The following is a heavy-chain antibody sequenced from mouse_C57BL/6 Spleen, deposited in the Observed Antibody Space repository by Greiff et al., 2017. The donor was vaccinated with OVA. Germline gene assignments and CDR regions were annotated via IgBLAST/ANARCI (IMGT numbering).Heavy chain of an antibody. D-gene: IGHD4-1*01. CDR3: TREDWAYYFDY. CDR1: GYTFTDYE. Sequence: VKLQQSGAELVRPGASVTLSCKASGYTFTDYEMHWVKQTPVHGLEWIGAIDPETGGTAYNQKFKGKAILTADKSSSTAYMELRSLTSEDSAVYYCTREDWAYYFDYWGQGTTLTVSS. CDR2: IDPETGGT. V-gene: IGHV1-15*01. J-gene: IGHJ2*01.